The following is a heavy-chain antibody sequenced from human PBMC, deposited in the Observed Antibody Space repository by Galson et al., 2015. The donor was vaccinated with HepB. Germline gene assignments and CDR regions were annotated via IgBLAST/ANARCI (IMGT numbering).Heavy chain of an antibody. CDR2: ISAYNGNT. D-gene: IGHD3-22*01. J-gene: IGHJ2*01. CDR1: GYTFTSYG. V-gene: IGHV1-18*01. Sequence: SVKVSCKASGYTFTSYGISWVRRAPGQGLEWMGWISAYNGNTNYAQKLQGRVTMTTDTSTSTAYMELRSLRSDDTAVYYCARDPTLRYYYDGSCYSLWYFDLWGRGTLVTVSS. CDR3: ARDPTLRYYYDGSCYSLWYFDL.